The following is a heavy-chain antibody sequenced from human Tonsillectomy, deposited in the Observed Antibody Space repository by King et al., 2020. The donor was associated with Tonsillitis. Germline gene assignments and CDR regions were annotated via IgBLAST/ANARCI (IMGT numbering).Heavy chain of an antibody. V-gene: IGHV3-21*01. J-gene: IGHJ3*01. D-gene: IGHD3-10*01. CDR1: GFTFNYYT. Sequence: VQLVESGGGLVKPGGSLRLSCAASGFTFNYYTMNWVRQAPGKGLEWVSSISSSGSFLNYADSVKGRFTISRDNAKNSLYLQMNSLRAGDTAVYYCARVGGGPGAFDLWGQGTMVTVSS. CDR2: ISSSGSFL. CDR3: ARVGGGPGAFDL.